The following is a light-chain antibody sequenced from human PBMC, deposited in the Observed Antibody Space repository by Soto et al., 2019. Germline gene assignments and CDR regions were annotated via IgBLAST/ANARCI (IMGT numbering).Light chain of an antibody. CDR3: SSYTSTSPHV. J-gene: IGLJ1*01. V-gene: IGLV2-14*03. CDR2: DVS. CDR1: SSDVGGYNY. Sequence: QSVLTQPASVSGAPGQSITISCTGTSSDVGGYNYVSWYQQHPDKAPELIIYDVSNRPSGVSTRFSGSKSGNTASLTISGLQAEYEADYYCSSYTSTSPHVFGTGTEVTVL.